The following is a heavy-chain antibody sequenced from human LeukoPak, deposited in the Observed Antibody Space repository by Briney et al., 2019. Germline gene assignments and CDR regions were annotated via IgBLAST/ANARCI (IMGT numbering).Heavy chain of an antibody. CDR1: GSSFTSYW. J-gene: IGHJ4*02. Sequence: GASLQISCEGSGSSFTSYWIGWVRQLRGKGLEWMGIIYPGDSDTRYSPSFQGQVTISADKSISTAYLQCSSLKASDTAMYYCARLYYYDSSGYSGLGYWGQGTLVTVSS. CDR2: IYPGDSDT. CDR3: ARLYYYDSSGYSGLGY. V-gene: IGHV5-51*01. D-gene: IGHD3-22*01.